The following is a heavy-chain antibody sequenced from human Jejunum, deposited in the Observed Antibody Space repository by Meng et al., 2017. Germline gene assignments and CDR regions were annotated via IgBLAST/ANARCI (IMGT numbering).Heavy chain of an antibody. Sequence: QVQVQQWGAGLLKPPETLVLTCAFQGGSFSTYDWSWIRQPPGKGLEWLGQIHHSGSINDNPSLKGRVTMSVDTSRSQISLKLNSVTAADTAVYYCRLAYCVSDCGDYWGQGTLVTVSS. J-gene: IGHJ4*02. CDR1: GGSFSTYD. CDR3: RLAYCVSDCGDY. V-gene: IGHV4-34*02. D-gene: IGHD2-21*02. CDR2: IHHSGSI.